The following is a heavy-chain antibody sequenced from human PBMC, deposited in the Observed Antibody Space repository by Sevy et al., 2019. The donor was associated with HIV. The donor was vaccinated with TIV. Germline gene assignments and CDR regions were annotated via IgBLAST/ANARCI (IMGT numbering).Heavy chain of an antibody. CDR3: TAGVGASDFDY. Sequence: GGSLRLSCAASGFTFSNAWMSWVRQAPGKGLEWVGRIKSKTEGATRDFAAPVKGRLLISRDDSRNTVYLQMNSLKTEDTAVYYCTAGVGASDFDYWGQGTLVSVSS. D-gene: IGHD1-26*01. CDR2: IKSKTEGATR. V-gene: IGHV3-15*01. CDR1: GFTFSNAW. J-gene: IGHJ4*02.